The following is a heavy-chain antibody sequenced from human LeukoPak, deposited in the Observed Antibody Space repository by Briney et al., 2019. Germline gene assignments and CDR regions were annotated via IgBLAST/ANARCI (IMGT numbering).Heavy chain of an antibody. J-gene: IGHJ4*02. CDR2: IYYSGST. Sequence: GSLRLSCAASGFTFSSFTMNWVRQPPGKGLEWIGSIYYSGSTYYNPSLKSRVTISVDTSKNQFSLKLSSVTAADTAVYYCARVDYYDSSGYIGGYFDYWGQGTLVTVSS. D-gene: IGHD3-22*01. CDR1: GFTFSSFTMN. CDR3: ARVDYYDSSGYIGGYFDY. V-gene: IGHV4-39*01.